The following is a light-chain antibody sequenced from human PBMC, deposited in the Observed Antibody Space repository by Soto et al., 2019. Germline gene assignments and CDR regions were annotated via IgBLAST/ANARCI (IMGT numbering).Light chain of an antibody. V-gene: IGLV2-8*01. J-gene: IGLJ1*01. CDR3: SSSASSIYV. CDR1: SSDVGGYNY. CDR2: EVS. Sequence: QSALTQPPSASGSPGQSVTISCTGTSSDVGGYNYDSWYQQHPGKAPKLMIYEVSKRPSGIPDRFSGSKSGNTASLTVSGLQAEDESHYYCSSSASSIYVLGTGTKLTVL.